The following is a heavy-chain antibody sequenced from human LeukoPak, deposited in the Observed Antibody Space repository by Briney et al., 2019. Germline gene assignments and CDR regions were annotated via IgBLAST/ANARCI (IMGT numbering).Heavy chain of an antibody. V-gene: IGHV4-38-2*01. J-gene: IGHJ1*01. Sequence: PSETLSLTCAVSGYSISSGYYWGWIRQPPGKGLEWIGSIYHSGSTYYNPSLKSRVTISVDTSKNQCSLKLSSVTAADTAVYYCARIIPLNYYDSSGYYPKPGYFQHWGQGTLVTVSS. CDR1: GYSISSGYY. D-gene: IGHD3-22*01. CDR3: ARIIPLNYYDSSGYYPKPGYFQH. CDR2: IYHSGST.